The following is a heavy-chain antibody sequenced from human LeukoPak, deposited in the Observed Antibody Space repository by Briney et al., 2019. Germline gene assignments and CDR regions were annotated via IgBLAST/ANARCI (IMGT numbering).Heavy chain of an antibody. J-gene: IGHJ4*02. V-gene: IGHV3-21*01. D-gene: IGHD6-19*01. CDR1: GLTFSSYS. CDR3: ARALDSSGWLFDY. Sequence: GGSLRLSCAASGLTFSSYSMNWVRQAPGTGLEWVSSITSSSSYIYYADSVKGRFTISRDNAKNSLYLQMNSLRAEDTAVYYCARALDSSGWLFDYWGQGTLVTASS. CDR2: ITSSSSYI.